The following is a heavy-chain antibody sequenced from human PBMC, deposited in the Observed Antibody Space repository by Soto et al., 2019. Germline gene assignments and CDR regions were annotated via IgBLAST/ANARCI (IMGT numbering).Heavy chain of an antibody. Sequence: ASVKISCEVSGYTLSEVAIHWVRQTPGAGLERIGGFDPENDETSYAQNFQGRVTLTEDTSTDTAYLELSGLRSEDTAIYYCTIVAYCSAATCNSGYNCFHPCRQVCLV. D-gene: IGHD2-15*01. CDR2: FDPENDET. CDR1: GYTLSEVA. CDR3: TIVAYCSAATCNSGYNCFHP. V-gene: IGHV1-24*01. J-gene: IGHJ5*02.